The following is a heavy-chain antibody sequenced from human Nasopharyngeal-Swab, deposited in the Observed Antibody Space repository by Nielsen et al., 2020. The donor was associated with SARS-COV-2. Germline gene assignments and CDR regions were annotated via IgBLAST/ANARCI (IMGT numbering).Heavy chain of an antibody. V-gene: IGHV3-30*18. Sequence: VGSLRLYSAASGFTFSSYGMHWVRQAPGKGLEWVAVISYDGSNKYYADSVKGRFTISRDNSKNTLYLQMNSLRAEDTAVYYCAKDTSGWFLDYWGQGTLVTVSS. D-gene: IGHD6-19*01. CDR2: ISYDGSNK. CDR1: GFTFSSYG. J-gene: IGHJ4*02. CDR3: AKDTSGWFLDY.